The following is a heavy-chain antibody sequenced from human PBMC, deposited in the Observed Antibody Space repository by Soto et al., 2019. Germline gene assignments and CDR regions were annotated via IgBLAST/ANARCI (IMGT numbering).Heavy chain of an antibody. V-gene: IGHV3-23*01. CDR1: GFNFKKFA. Sequence: GGSLRLSCEASGFNFKKFAMGWVRQAPGEGLEWVSGISCCGGSTFYADSVKGRFSLARDDSKNTLSLQLNSLRAEDAAHYYCAKADGEQWLIPHLDNWGQGTQVTVSS. CDR2: ISCCGGST. CDR3: AKADGEQWLIPHLDN. D-gene: IGHD6-19*01. J-gene: IGHJ1*01.